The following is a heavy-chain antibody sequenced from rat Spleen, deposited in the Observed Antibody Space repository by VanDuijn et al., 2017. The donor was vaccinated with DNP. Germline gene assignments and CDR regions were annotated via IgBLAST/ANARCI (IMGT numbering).Heavy chain of an antibody. CDR3: ARHVLPLRVWDY. D-gene: IGHD1-4*01. J-gene: IGHJ2*01. Sequence: EVQLVESGGGLVQPGRSLKLSCAASGFTFSDYYMTWVRQAPTRGLEWVAYITYDGSSTYYGDFVKGRFTISRDNAKSTLYLQMNSLRSEDMATYYCARHVLPLRVWDYWGQGVMVTVSS. CDR2: ITYDGSST. CDR1: GFTFSDYY. V-gene: IGHV5-22*01.